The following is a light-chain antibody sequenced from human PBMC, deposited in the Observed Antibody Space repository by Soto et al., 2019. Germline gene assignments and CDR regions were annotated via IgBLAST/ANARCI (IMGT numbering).Light chain of an antibody. J-gene: IGKJ1*01. Sequence: EIVLTQSPGTLSLSPGERATLSCRASQSGTNNYLAWYQQRPGQAPRLLIYGASSRATGIPDRFSGSGSGTDFTLSISRLEPEDFAVYCCQQYGTSPRTFGQGTKVEIK. CDR2: GAS. V-gene: IGKV3-20*01. CDR3: QQYGTSPRT. CDR1: QSGTNNY.